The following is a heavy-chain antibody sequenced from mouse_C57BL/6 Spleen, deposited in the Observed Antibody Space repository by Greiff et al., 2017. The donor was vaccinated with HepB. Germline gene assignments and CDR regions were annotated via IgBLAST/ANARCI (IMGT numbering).Heavy chain of an antibody. V-gene: IGHV5-17*01. Sequence: VQLVESGGGLVKPGGSLKLSCAASGFTFSDYGMHWVRQAPEKGLEWVAYISSGSSTIYYADTVKGRFTISRDNAKNTLFLQMTSLRSEDTAMYYCARTLYGYDGYYYAMDYWGQGTSVTVSS. J-gene: IGHJ4*01. CDR1: GFTFSDYG. CDR2: ISSGSSTI. CDR3: ARTLYGYDGYYYAMDY. D-gene: IGHD2-2*01.